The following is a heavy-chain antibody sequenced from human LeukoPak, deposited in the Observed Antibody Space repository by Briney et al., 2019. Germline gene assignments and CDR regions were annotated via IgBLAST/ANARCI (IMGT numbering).Heavy chain of an antibody. CDR1: GGSLSSYY. J-gene: IGHJ6*02. Sequence: SETLSLTCAVSGGSLSSYYWSWIRQPPGKGLEWIGYIYYSGSTNYNPSLKSRVTISVDTSKNQFSLKLSSVTAAATAVYYCARGNNVRGGPPIHHRCFDGWGQGTTVNVSS. CDR2: IYYSGST. CDR3: ARGNNVRGGPPIHHRCFDG. V-gene: IGHV4-59*01. D-gene: IGHD3-10*02.